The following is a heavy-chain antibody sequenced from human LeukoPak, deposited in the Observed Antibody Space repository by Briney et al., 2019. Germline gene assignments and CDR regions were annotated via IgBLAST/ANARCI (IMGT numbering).Heavy chain of an antibody. V-gene: IGHV3-7*03. CDR1: GFTFSNYW. D-gene: IGHD2-21*01. Sequence: GGSLRLSCAASGFTFSNYWMNWVRQAPGKGLEWVANIKQDGSEKYYVDSVDGRFSISRDNAKNSLYLQMNSLRVEDTAVYYCARPLGRVKENAFDIWGQGTMVTVSS. CDR2: IKQDGSEK. CDR3: ARPLGRVKENAFDI. J-gene: IGHJ3*02.